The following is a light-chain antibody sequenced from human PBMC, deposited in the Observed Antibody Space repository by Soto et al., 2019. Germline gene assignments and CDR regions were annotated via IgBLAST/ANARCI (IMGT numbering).Light chain of an antibody. Sequence: EIVMTQSPATLSVSPGERATLSCRASQSVSSNLAWYQQKPGQAPRLLIYGASTRATGIPARFSGSGSGTEFTITISRLQSEDFAVYYCQQYNNWPRTFGGGTKVEIK. V-gene: IGKV3-15*01. CDR3: QQYNNWPRT. J-gene: IGKJ4*01. CDR1: QSVSSN. CDR2: GAS.